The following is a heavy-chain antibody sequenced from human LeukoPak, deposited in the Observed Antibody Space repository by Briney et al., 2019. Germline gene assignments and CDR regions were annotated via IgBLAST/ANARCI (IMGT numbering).Heavy chain of an antibody. D-gene: IGHD3-22*01. CDR3: ASYSYYYDSSGYFDY. CDR2: IYYSGST. V-gene: IGHV4-59*01. J-gene: IGHJ4*02. Sequence: SETLSLTCTVSGGSISSYYWSWIRQPPGKGLEWIGYIYYSGSTNYNPSLKSRVTMSVDTSENQFSLKLSSVTAADTAVYYCASYSYYYDSSGYFDYWGQGTLVTVSS. CDR1: GGSISSYY.